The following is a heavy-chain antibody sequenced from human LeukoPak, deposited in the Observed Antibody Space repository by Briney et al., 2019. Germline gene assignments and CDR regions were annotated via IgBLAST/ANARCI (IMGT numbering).Heavy chain of an antibody. CDR1: GYSFTGYY. Sequence: SVKVSCKASGYSFTGYYLHWVRQAPGQGLEWMGRINAIIGTANYAQKFQGRVTITADESTSTAYMELSSLRSEDTAVYYCARGGSCSSTSCPRNNWFDPWGQGTLVTVSS. CDR3: ARGGSCSSTSCPRNNWFDP. V-gene: IGHV1-69*11. CDR2: INAIIGTA. D-gene: IGHD2-2*01. J-gene: IGHJ5*02.